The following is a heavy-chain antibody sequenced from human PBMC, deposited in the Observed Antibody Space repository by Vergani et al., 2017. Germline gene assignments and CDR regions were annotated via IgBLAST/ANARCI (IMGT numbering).Heavy chain of an antibody. Sequence: EVQLVESGGGLVKPGGSLRLSCAASGFTFSSYSMNWVRQASGKGLEWVGRIRSKANSYATAYAASVKGRFTISRDDSKNTAYLQMNSLKTEDTAVYYCTIHSPLTGDYYYYYYMDVWGKGTTVTVSS. J-gene: IGHJ6*03. V-gene: IGHV3-73*01. CDR2: IRSKANSYAT. D-gene: IGHD7-27*01. CDR3: TIHSPLTGDYYYYYYMDV. CDR1: GFTFSSYS.